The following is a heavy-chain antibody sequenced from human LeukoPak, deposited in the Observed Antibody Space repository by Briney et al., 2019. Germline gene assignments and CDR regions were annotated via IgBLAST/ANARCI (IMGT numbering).Heavy chain of an antibody. CDR1: GGSFSGYY. Sequence: SETLSLTCAVYGGSFSGYYWSWIRQPPGKGLEWIGEINHSGSTNYNPSLKSRVTISVDTSKNQFSLKLSSVTAADTAVYYCAGSVDYYDSSGFRFDYWGQGTLVTVSS. J-gene: IGHJ4*02. V-gene: IGHV4-34*01. CDR2: INHSGST. CDR3: AGSVDYYDSSGFRFDY. D-gene: IGHD3-22*01.